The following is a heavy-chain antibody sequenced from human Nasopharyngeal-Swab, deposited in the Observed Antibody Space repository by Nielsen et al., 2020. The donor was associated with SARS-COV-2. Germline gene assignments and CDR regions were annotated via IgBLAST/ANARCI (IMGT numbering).Heavy chain of an antibody. CDR2: ISYDGSNK. CDR3: ARDLVGATY. D-gene: IGHD1-26*01. J-gene: IGHJ4*02. V-gene: IGHV3-30*04. Sequence: GESLKISCAASGFTFSSYAMHWVRQAPGKGLEWVAVISYDGSNKYYADSVKGRFTISRDNSKNTLYLQMNSLRAEDTAVYYCARDLVGATYWGQGTLVTVFS. CDR1: GFTFSSYA.